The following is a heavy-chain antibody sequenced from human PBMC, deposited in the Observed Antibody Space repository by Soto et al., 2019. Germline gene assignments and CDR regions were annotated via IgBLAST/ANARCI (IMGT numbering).Heavy chain of an antibody. CDR3: LRGNSGYGNFDY. V-gene: IGHV3-74*01. CDR1: GFTFSSYW. Sequence: GGSLRLSCAASGFTFSSYWMHWVRQAPGKGLVWVSRIKGDGSETNYADSVRGRFTISRDNAKNTLYLQLNSLRAEDTAVYYCLRGNSGYGNFDYWGQGTRVTVSS. CDR2: IKGDGSET. J-gene: IGHJ4*02. D-gene: IGHD5-12*01.